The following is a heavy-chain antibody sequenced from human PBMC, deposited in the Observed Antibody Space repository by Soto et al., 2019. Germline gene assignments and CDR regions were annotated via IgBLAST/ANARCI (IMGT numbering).Heavy chain of an antibody. J-gene: IGHJ6*02. Sequence: QVQLVQSGAEVKKPGSSVKVSCKASGGTFSSYAISWVRQAPGQGLEWMGGIIPIFGTANYAQKFQGRVTITADESTSTAYMELSSLRSEDTAVYYCARGYCSSTSCSADYYYYGMDVWGHGTTVTVSS. CDR2: IIPIFGTA. CDR3: ARGYCSSTSCSADYYYYGMDV. D-gene: IGHD2-2*01. V-gene: IGHV1-69*01. CDR1: GGTFSSYA.